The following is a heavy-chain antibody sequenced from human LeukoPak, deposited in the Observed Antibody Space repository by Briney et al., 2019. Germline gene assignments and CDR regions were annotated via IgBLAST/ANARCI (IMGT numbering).Heavy chain of an antibody. Sequence: GGSLRLSCAASGFTFSSYSMNWVRQAPGKGLEWVSSINASGGRTYYADSVKGRFTISRDNSKNTFHLQMNSLRAEDTAVYYCARRAGDYSHPYDYWGQGTLVTVSS. CDR3: ARRAGDYSHPYDY. CDR1: GFTFSSYS. D-gene: IGHD3-22*01. CDR2: INASGGRT. J-gene: IGHJ4*02. V-gene: IGHV3-23*01.